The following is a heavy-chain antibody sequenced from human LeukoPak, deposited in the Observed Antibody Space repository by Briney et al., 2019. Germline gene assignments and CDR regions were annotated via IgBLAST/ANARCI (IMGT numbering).Heavy chain of an antibody. Sequence: GGSLRLSRVASGFSFSSYWVHWVRQPPGKGLVWVSRIKLDVSSTNYADSVKGRFTISRDNAKNTLYLQMNSLRAEDTAIYYCARGGSPQEALGDAFDIWGQGTMVTVSS. V-gene: IGHV3-74*01. CDR2: IKLDVSST. D-gene: IGHD1-26*01. CDR3: ARGGSPQEALGDAFDI. CDR1: GFSFSSYW. J-gene: IGHJ3*02.